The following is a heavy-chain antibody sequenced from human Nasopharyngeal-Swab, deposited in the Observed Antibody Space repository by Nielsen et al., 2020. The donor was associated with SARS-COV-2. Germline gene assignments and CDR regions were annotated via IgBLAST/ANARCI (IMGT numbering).Heavy chain of an antibody. D-gene: IGHD3-10*01. J-gene: IGHJ5*02. CDR3: ATIWFGDSGGWFDP. CDR1: GDSVSSNSDA. CDR2: TYYRSKWYN. V-gene: IGHV6-1*01. Sequence: SQTPSLTCAISGDSVSSNSDAWNWIRQSPSRGLEWLGRTYYRSKWYNDYAVSVKSRITINPDTSKNQFSLQLNSVTPEDTAVYYCATIWFGDSGGWFDPWGQGTLVTVSS.